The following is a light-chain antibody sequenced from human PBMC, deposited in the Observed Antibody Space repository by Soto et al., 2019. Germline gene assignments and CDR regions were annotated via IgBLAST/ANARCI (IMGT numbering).Light chain of an antibody. Sequence: QSALTQPPSAPGSPGQSVTISCTGTSSDIGASNFVSWYQQHPGKAPKLVIYEVTKRPSGGPDRFSGSKFGNTASLTVSGLQTEDGADYYCSSFTGFSTVFGSGTKVTVL. CDR1: SSDIGASNF. V-gene: IGLV2-8*01. J-gene: IGLJ1*01. CDR3: SSFTGFSTV. CDR2: EVT.